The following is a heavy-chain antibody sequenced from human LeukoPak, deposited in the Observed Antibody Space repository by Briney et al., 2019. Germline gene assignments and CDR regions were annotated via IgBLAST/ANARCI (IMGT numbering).Heavy chain of an antibody. CDR2: MNPNSGNT. D-gene: IGHD6-6*01. CDR1: GYTFTSYD. V-gene: IGHV1-8*01. Sequence: ASVKVSCKASGYTFTSYDINWVRQATGQGLEWMGWMNPNSGNTGYAQKFQGRVTMTRNTSISTAYMELSSLRSEDTAVYYCARGPAIAARRNYYYYTDVWGKGTTVTVSS. CDR3: ARGPAIAARRNYYYYTDV. J-gene: IGHJ6*03.